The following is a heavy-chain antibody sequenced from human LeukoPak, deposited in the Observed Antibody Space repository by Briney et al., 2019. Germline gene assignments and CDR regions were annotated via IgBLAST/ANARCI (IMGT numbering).Heavy chain of an antibody. J-gene: IGHJ4*02. V-gene: IGHV3-53*01. CDR2: IYSGGST. Sequence: GGSLRLSCAASGFTVSSNYMSWVRQAPGKGLEWVSVIYSGGSTYYADSVKGRFTISRDNSKNTLYLQMNSLRAEDTAVYYCARAPGPDHFDYWGQETLVTVSS. CDR3: ARAPGPDHFDY. CDR1: GFTVSSNY.